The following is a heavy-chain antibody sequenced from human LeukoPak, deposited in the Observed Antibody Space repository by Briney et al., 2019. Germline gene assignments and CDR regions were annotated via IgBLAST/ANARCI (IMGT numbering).Heavy chain of an antibody. CDR2: IYYSVST. D-gene: IGHD3-22*01. CDR1: GGSISSYY. V-gene: IGHV4-59*08. J-gene: IGHJ4*02. Sequence: SDTLSLTCTVSGGSISSYYWRWIRQPPGKGLEWIGYIYYSVSTNCIPSLKRRVTTSVDTSKNQCSMKLSSVTAADTAVYYCARTDYDSSGYYYVLDYWGQVTLVTVSS. CDR3: ARTDYDSSGYYYVLDY.